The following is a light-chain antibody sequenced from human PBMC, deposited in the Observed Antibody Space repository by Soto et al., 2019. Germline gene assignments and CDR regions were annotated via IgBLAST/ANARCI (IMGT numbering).Light chain of an antibody. J-gene: IGKJ4*01. V-gene: IGKV3D-20*02. CDR1: QSVSSSY. Sequence: EIVLTQSPGTLSLSPGERATLSCRASQSVSSSYLAWYQQKPGQAPRLLIYDASNRATGIPARFSGSGSGTDFTLTISSLEPEDFAVYYCQQRSNWRELTFGGGTKVDI. CDR3: QQRSNWRELT. CDR2: DAS.